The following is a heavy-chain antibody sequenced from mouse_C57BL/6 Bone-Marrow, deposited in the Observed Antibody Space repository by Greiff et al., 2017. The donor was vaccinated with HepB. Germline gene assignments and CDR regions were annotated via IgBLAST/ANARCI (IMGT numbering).Heavy chain of an antibody. CDR1: GFTFSDYY. V-gene: IGHV5-12*01. CDR3: ARHRDDYDGAWFAY. Sequence: EVKVVESGGGLVQPGGSLKLSCAASGFTFSDYYMYWVRQTPEKRLEWVAYISNGGGSTYYPDTVKGRFTISRDNAKNTLYLQMSRLKSEDTAMYYCARHRDDYDGAWFAYWGQGTLVTVSA. D-gene: IGHD2-4*01. J-gene: IGHJ3*01. CDR2: ISNGGGST.